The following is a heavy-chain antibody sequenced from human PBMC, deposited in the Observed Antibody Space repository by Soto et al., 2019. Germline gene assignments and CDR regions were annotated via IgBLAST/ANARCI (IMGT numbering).Heavy chain of an antibody. Sequence: SETLSLTCAVSVGSISSGGYSWSWIRQPPGKGLEWIGYIFHSGSTYYNPSLKSRVTITVDTSKNQFSLKLSSVTAADTAVYYCARGGYSSKYYFYYGMDVWGQGTTVTVSS. J-gene: IGHJ6*02. D-gene: IGHD5-18*01. CDR3: ARGGYSSKYYFYYGMDV. V-gene: IGHV4-30-2*01. CDR2: IFHSGST. CDR1: VGSISSGGYS.